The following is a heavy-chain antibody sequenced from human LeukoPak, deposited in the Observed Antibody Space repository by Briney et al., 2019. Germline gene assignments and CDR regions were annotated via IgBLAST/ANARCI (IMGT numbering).Heavy chain of an antibody. CDR3: AKDIGYSSSSGVDY. CDR2: ISWNSGSI. J-gene: IGHJ4*02. D-gene: IGHD6-6*01. CDR1: GFTFDDYA. V-gene: IGHV3-9*01. Sequence: GRSLRLSCAASGFTFDDYAMHWVRQAPGKGLEWVSGISWNSGSIGYADSVKGRFTISRDNAKNSLYLQMSSLRAEDTALYYCAKDIGYSSSSGVDYWGQGTLVTVSS.